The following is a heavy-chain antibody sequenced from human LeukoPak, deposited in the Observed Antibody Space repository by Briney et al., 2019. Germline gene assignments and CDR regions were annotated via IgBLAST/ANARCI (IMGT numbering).Heavy chain of an antibody. Sequence: PGGSLRLSCAASGFTFSSYVMHWVRQAPGKGLEWVAFIRYDGSNKYYADSVKGRFTISRDNSKNTLYLQMNSLRAEDTAVYYCAKVGSEGRYYYMDVWGKGTTVTISS. CDR2: IRYDGSNK. CDR3: AKVGSEGRYYYMDV. CDR1: GFTFSSYV. V-gene: IGHV3-30*02. D-gene: IGHD1-26*01. J-gene: IGHJ6*03.